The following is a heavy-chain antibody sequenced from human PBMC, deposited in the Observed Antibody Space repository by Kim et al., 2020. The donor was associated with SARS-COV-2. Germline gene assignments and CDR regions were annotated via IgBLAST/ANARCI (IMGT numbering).Heavy chain of an antibody. CDR1: GGSFSGYY. V-gene: IGHV4-34*01. Sequence: SETLSLTCAVYGGSFSGYYWSWIRQPPGKGLEWIGEINHSRSTNYNPSLKSRVTISVDTSKNQFSLKLSSVTAADTAVYYCASCTGWFHYYYMDVWGKGT. CDR3: ASCTGWFHYYYMDV. D-gene: IGHD3-10*02. CDR2: INHSRST. J-gene: IGHJ6*03.